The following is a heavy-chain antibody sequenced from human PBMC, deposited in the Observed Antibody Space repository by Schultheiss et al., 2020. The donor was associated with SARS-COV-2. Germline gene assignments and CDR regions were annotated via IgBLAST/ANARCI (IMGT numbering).Heavy chain of an antibody. CDR3: ARSRVSPVRSYQYYGMDV. J-gene: IGHJ6*02. V-gene: IGHV4-61*08. CDR2: IYHSGGT. D-gene: IGHD5/OR15-5a*01. CDR1: GGSISSGGYY. Sequence: SETLSLTCTVSGGSISSGGYYWSWLRQSPERGLEWIGYIYHSGGTRYHPSLKSRVTISLDTSKNQFSLKLSSVSAADTAVYYCARSRVSPVRSYQYYGMDVWGQGTTVTVSS.